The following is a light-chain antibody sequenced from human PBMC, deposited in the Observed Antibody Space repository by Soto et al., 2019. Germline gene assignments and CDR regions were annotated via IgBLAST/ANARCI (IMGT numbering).Light chain of an antibody. CDR1: SSDVGAYNY. V-gene: IGLV2-14*03. CDR2: DVS. J-gene: IGLJ1*01. CDR3: CSYSRSSPYV. Sequence: QSVLTQPASVSGSPGQSITISCTGTSSDVGAYNYVSWYQHHPGKVPRLMIFDVSNRPSGVSNRFSGSKSGNTASLTISGLQAEDEADYYCCSYSRSSPYVFGAGTKVHRP.